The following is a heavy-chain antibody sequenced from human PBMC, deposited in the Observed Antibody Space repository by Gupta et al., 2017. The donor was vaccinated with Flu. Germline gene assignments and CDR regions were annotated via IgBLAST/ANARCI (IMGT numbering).Heavy chain of an antibody. CDR3: ARDLAGGTV. CDR1: GFTFSSYL. CDR2: INSYGSRT. J-gene: IGHJ6*02. Sequence: EVQLVESGGDLVQPGGSLRLSCAASGFTFSSYLMHWVRQAPGKGLMWVSRINSYGSRTSYAVSVRGRFTISRDDAKNTLYLQMNSLRADDTAVYYCARDLAGGTVWGQGTRVTVSS. D-gene: IGHD1-26*01. V-gene: IGHV3-74*01.